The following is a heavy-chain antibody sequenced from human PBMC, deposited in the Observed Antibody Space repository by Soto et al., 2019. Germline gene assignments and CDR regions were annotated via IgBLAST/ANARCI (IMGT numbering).Heavy chain of an antibody. D-gene: IGHD4-4*01. CDR1: GFTFSSYE. V-gene: IGHV3-48*03. Sequence: PGGSLRLSCAASGFTFSSYEMNWVRQAPGKGLEWVSYISSSGSTIYYADSVKGRFTISRDNAKNSLYLQMNSLRAEDTAVYYCARQTVTGWFDPWGQGTLVTSPQ. CDR3: ARQTVTGWFDP. CDR2: ISSSGSTI. J-gene: IGHJ5*02.